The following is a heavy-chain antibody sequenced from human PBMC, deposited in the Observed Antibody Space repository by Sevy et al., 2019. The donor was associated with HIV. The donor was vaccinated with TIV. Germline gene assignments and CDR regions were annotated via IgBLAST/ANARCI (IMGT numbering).Heavy chain of an antibody. D-gene: IGHD2-21*01. CDR2: ISPTSSYI. Sequence: GGSLRLSCAASGFTFSIYTLNWVRHAPGKGLEWVSSISPTSSYIYYADSVKGRFSISRDNAKNSLFLQMNSLRADDTAIYYCAKEDSNGVCYSSWGQGTLVTVSS. CDR1: GFTFSIYT. J-gene: IGHJ5*02. V-gene: IGHV3-21*01. CDR3: AKEDSNGVCYSS.